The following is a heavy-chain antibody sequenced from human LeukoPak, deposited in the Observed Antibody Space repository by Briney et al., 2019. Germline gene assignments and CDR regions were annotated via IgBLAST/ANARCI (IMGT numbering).Heavy chain of an antibody. V-gene: IGHV4-59*01. CDR1: GGSISNNY. CDR3: ASHKGL. CDR2: IYYSGST. J-gene: IGHJ4*02. Sequence: SETLSLTCTVSGGSISNNYWSWFRQPPGKGLEWIGYIYYSGSTNYNPSLKSRVTISVDTSKSQFSLKLSPVTAADTAVYYCASHKGLWGQGTLVTVSS.